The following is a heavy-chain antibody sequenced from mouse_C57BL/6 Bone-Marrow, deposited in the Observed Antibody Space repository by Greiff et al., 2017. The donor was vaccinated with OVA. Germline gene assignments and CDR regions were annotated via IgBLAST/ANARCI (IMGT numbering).Heavy chain of an antibody. D-gene: IGHD1-1*01. J-gene: IGHJ2*01. Sequence: EVKLMESEGGLVQPGSSMKLSCTASGFTFSDYYMAWVRQVPEKGLEWVANINYDGSSTYYLDSLKSRFIISRDNAKNILYLQMSSLKSEDTATYYCARCLLRYWGQGTTLTVSS. CDR1: GFTFSDYY. CDR3: ARCLLRY. V-gene: IGHV5-16*01. CDR2: INYDGSST.